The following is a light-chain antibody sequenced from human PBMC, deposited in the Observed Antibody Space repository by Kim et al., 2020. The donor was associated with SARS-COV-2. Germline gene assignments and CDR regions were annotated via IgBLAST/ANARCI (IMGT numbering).Light chain of an antibody. CDR1: SSDIGGYNH. Sequence: QSALTQPPSASGSPGQSVTISCTGTSSDIGGYNHVSCYQQHPGKAPKLMIYEVSKWPSGVPARFSGSKSGNTASLTVSGLQADDEANYYCSSYGGNNNWVFGGGTQLSVL. CDR3: SSYGGNNNWV. V-gene: IGLV2-8*01. J-gene: IGLJ3*02. CDR2: EVS.